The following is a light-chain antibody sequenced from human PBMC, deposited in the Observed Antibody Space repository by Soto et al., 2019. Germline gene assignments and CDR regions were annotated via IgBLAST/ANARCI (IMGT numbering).Light chain of an antibody. CDR2: DAS. CDR3: QQCYNWPQWT. J-gene: IGKJ1*01. Sequence: IVLTQSPATLSLSPGERATLSCRSSQSVGTFFAWYQQKPGQAPRLLXYDASNRATGIPARFSGSGSGTDFTLTISSLEPEDFAVYYCQQCYNWPQWTFGQGTKVDIK. CDR1: QSVGTF. V-gene: IGKV3-11*01.